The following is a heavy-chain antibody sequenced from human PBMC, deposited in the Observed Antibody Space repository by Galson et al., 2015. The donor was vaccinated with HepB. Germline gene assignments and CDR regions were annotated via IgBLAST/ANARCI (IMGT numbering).Heavy chain of an antibody. Sequence: SLRLSCAASGFTFDDYAMHWVRQAPGKGLEWVSGISWNSGSIGYADSVKGRFTISRDNAKNSLYLQMNSLRAEDTALYYCAKSASRNDYGDYGEGPEDYWGQGTLVTVSS. CDR2: ISWNSGSI. V-gene: IGHV3-9*01. CDR1: GFTFDDYA. CDR3: AKSASRNDYGDYGEGPEDY. J-gene: IGHJ4*02. D-gene: IGHD4-17*01.